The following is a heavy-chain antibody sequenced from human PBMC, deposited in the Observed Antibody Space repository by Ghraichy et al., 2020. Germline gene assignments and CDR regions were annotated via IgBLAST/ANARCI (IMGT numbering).Heavy chain of an antibody. Sequence: LETLSLTCAVYGGSFSGYYWSWIRQLPGKGLEWIGEINHSGSTNYNPSLKSRVTISVDTSKNQFSLKLSSVTAADTAVYYCARHRKYYYDSSGYLNGWGQGTLVTVSS. J-gene: IGHJ4*02. D-gene: IGHD3-22*01. CDR2: INHSGST. CDR3: ARHRKYYYDSSGYLNG. V-gene: IGHV4-34*01. CDR1: GGSFSGYY.